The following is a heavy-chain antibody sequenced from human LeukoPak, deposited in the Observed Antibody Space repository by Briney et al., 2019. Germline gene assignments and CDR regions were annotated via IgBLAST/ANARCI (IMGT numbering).Heavy chain of an antibody. V-gene: IGHV4-34*01. CDR2: INHSGST. Sequence: SETLSLTCAVYGGSFSGYYWSWIRQPPGKGLEWIGEINHSGSTNYNPSLKSRVTISVDTSKNQFSLKLSSVTAADTAVYYCARFRITNDAFDIWGQGTMVTVSS. CDR1: GGSFSGYY. CDR3: ARFRITNDAFDI. J-gene: IGHJ3*02. D-gene: IGHD3-10*01.